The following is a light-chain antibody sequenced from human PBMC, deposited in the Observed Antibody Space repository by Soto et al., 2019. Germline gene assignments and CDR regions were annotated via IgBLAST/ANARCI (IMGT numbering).Light chain of an antibody. V-gene: IGKV2-28*01. J-gene: IGKJ5*01. CDR2: FGS. CDR1: QSLLFSDGKNY. Sequence: EIVMTQSPPSLSVTPGEPASISCRSSQSLLFSDGKNYFDWYLQKPGQSPQVLIYFGSNRASGVPDRFSGIGSGTDFTLKISSVEAEDVGVYYCMQVLQSPTTFGQGTRLEIK. CDR3: MQVLQSPTT.